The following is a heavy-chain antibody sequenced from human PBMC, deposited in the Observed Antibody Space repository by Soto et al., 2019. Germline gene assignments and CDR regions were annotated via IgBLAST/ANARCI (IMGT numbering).Heavy chain of an antibody. J-gene: IGHJ6*02. V-gene: IGHV3-30-3*01. CDR1: GFTFSRYA. D-gene: IGHD6-19*01. Sequence: QVELVESGGGIVQPGRTLRLSCAASGFTFSRYAMHWVRQAPGKGLDWVAVISSDGSSKYEADSVKGRFTISRDNYKNTLYLQMNRLRAEDTAVYYCAMTIAVIKNHYGMDVWGQGTTVTVSS. CDR3: AMTIAVIKNHYGMDV. CDR2: ISSDGSSK.